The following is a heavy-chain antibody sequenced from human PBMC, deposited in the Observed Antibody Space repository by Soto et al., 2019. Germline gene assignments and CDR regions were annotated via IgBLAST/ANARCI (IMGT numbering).Heavy chain of an antibody. CDR3: VVGLSGSKTFDY. D-gene: IGHD1-26*01. CDR2: ISVYNGKT. J-gene: IGHJ4*02. V-gene: IGHV1-18*01. Sequence: QVQLVQSGAEVKKPGASVTVSCKPSGYLFTRYGISWVRQAPGQGLEWMGWISVYNGKTEYAQRFQGRVTVTTDTFTSTAHMELRSLRSDDTAIYYCVVGLSGSKTFDYWGQGTLVTVSS. CDR1: GYLFTRYG.